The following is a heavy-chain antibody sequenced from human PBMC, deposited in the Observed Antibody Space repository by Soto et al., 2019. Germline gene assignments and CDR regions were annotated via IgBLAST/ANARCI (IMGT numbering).Heavy chain of an antibody. D-gene: IGHD2-2*01. CDR3: ASVPIWCGSSSCYTEGFDS. CDR1: GFVFSDYA. Sequence: GGSLRLSCVASGFVFSDYAMSWARQAPGKGLEWVSAISAGGSDTYYADSVKGRFTVSRVNSESTLYLQMNTLRAEDTAIYYCASVPIWCGSSSCYTEGFDSWGQGTLVTVSS. J-gene: IGHJ4*02. CDR2: ISAGGSDT. V-gene: IGHV3-23*01.